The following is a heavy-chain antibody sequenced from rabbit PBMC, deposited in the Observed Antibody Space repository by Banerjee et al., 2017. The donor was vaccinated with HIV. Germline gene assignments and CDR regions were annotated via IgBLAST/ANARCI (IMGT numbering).Heavy chain of an antibody. Sequence: QQLEEAGGGLVKPGASLTLTCTASGFSFTSGYYMYWVRQAPGKGLEWIACIYAGSGSTYYASWAKGRFTISSDNAQNTVDLQMNSLTAADTATYFCARGYDGYGWNFNLWGQGTLVTVS. D-gene: IGHD4-2*01. J-gene: IGHJ4*01. V-gene: IGHV1S40*01. CDR3: ARGYDGYGWNFNL. CDR2: IYAGSGST. CDR1: GFSFTSGYY.